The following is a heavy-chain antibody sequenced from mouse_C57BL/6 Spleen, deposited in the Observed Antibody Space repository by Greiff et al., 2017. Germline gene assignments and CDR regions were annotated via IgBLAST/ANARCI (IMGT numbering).Heavy chain of an antibody. Sequence: EVQLVESGEGLVKPGGSLKLSCAASGFTFSSYAMSWVRQTPEKRLEWVAYISSGGDYIYYADTVKGRFTLSRDNARNTLYLQMSSLKSEDTDMYYCTREGDYYGSSPYGYWGQGTSVTVSS. CDR1: GFTFSSYA. CDR2: ISSGGDYI. CDR3: TREGDYYGSSPYGY. V-gene: IGHV5-9-1*02. D-gene: IGHD1-1*01. J-gene: IGHJ4*01.